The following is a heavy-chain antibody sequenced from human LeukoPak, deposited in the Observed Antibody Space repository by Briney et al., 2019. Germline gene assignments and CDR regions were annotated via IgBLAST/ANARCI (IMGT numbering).Heavy chain of an antibody. D-gene: IGHD3-10*01. CDR1: GFTFSSYS. CDR2: IYSGGST. V-gene: IGHV3-66*01. Sequence: GGSLRLYCAASGFTFSSYSMMWVRQAPGKGLEWVSVIYSGGSTYYADSVKGRFTISRDNSKNTMNLQMNSLRAEDTAVYYCARDGSSGSYYPLHFDYWGQGTLVTVSS. CDR3: ARDGSSGSYYPLHFDY. J-gene: IGHJ4*02.